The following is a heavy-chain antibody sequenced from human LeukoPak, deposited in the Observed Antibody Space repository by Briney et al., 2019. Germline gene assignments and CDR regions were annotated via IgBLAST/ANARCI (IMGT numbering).Heavy chain of an antibody. Sequence: SETLSLTCTVSGGSISSYYWSWIRQPPGKGLEWIGYIYYSGSTNYNPSLKSRVTISVDTSKNQFSLKLSSVTAADTAVYYCARDYSSSWANWLDPWGQGTLVTVSS. CDR1: GGSISSYY. D-gene: IGHD6-13*01. CDR2: IYYSGST. V-gene: IGHV4-59*01. J-gene: IGHJ5*02. CDR3: ARDYSSSWANWLDP.